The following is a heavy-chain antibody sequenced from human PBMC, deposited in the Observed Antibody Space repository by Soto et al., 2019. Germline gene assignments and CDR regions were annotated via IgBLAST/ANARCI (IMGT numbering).Heavy chain of an antibody. CDR2: IYYSGST. J-gene: IGHJ3*02. CDR1: GGSISSYY. D-gene: IGHD6-19*01. CDR3: ARGGGSGWYIDAFDI. Sequence: QVQLQESGPGLVKPSETLSLTCTVSGGSISSYYWSWIRQPPGKGLEWIGYIYYSGSTNHNPSLKSRVTISVDTSKNQFSLKLSSVTAADTAVYYCARGGGSGWYIDAFDIWGQGTMVTVSS. V-gene: IGHV4-59*01.